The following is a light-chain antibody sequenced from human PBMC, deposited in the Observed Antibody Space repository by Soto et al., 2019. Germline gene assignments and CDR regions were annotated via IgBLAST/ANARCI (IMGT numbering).Light chain of an antibody. J-gene: IGLJ1*01. CDR2: DVS. CDR3: SSYTSSSTLLYV. Sequence: QSVLTQPASVSGSPGQSITISCTGTSSDVGGYNYVSWYQQHPGKAPKLMIYDVSNRPSGVSDRFSGSKSGNTASLPISGLQADDEAAYYCSSYTSSSTLLYVFGTGTKVTVL. V-gene: IGLV2-14*01. CDR1: SSDVGGYNY.